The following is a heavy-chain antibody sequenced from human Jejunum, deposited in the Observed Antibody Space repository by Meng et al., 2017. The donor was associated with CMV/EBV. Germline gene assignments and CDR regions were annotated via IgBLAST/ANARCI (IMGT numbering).Heavy chain of an antibody. J-gene: IGHJ4*02. D-gene: IGHD6-13*01. Sequence: ASGFTFSIYAMHWVRQAPGKGLEWVAVIPFDGNNEHYADSVKGRFTISRDNSKNTLYLQVNSLRLEDTGVYYCARGTGSGSWLIDSWGQGTPVTVSS. CDR3: ARGTGSGSWLIDS. CDR2: IPFDGNNE. CDR1: GFTFSIYA. V-gene: IGHV3-30*04.